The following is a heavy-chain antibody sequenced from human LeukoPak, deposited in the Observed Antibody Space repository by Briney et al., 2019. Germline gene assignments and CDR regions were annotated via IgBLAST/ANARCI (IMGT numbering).Heavy chain of an antibody. D-gene: IGHD4-17*01. J-gene: IGHJ4*02. V-gene: IGHV5-51*01. Sequence: GESLKISCKASGYNFAAYWIGGVGQMPGKGLEWMGVIYPGDSDSRYSPSFQGQVTISADMSISTAFLQWSSLKASDTAIYYCARSNDYVFDYWGQGTLVTVPS. CDR3: ARSNDYVFDY. CDR2: IYPGDSDS. CDR1: GYNFAAYW.